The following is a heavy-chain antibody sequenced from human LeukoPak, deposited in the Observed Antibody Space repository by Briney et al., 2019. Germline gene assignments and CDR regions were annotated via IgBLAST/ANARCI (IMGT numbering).Heavy chain of an antibody. CDR3: VRDLDWGAFDV. V-gene: IGHV3-23*01. D-gene: IGHD3/OR15-3a*01. CDR2: ISPSGDIT. CDR1: GFTLRSYV. Sequence: GGSLRLSCVASGFTLRSYVMNWVRQAPGKGLEWVSGISPSGDITYYADSVMGRFTISRDNRKSTVSLQMNSLRAEDTALYYCVRDLDWGAFDVWGQGTMVTVSS. J-gene: IGHJ3*01.